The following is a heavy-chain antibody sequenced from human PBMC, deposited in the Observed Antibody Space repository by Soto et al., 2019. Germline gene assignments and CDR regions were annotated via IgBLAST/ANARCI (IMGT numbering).Heavy chain of an antibody. V-gene: IGHV3-11*01. CDR1: LVSFSEYY. D-gene: IGHD1-7*01. Sequence: SGAASLVSFSEYYLGWVRQAPGKWLECVAYISQSGTPIYNADSVKGRFTISRDNADNSLYLQMNSLRAEDTAVYFCAKWNFAFDLWGRGTRVTV. CDR3: AKWNFAFDL. CDR2: ISQSGTPI. J-gene: IGHJ3*01.